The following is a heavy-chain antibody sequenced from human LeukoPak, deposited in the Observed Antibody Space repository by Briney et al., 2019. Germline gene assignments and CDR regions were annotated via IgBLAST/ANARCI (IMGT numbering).Heavy chain of an antibody. V-gene: IGHV1-46*01. J-gene: IGHJ4*02. CDR2: INPSGAST. CDR3: ARGDRRRPPSSIGWYSENIFDY. Sequence: GASVKVSCKASGYTFTSYDINWVRQAPGQGPEWMGIINPSGASTRYAQKFQGRVTMTRDTSTSTVYMELSSLRSEDTAVYYCARGDRRRPPSSIGWYSENIFDYWGQGTLLTVSS. D-gene: IGHD6-13*01. CDR1: GYTFTSYD.